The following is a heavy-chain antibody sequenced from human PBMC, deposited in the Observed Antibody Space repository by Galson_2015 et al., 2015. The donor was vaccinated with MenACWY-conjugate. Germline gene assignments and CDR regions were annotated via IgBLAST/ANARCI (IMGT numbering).Heavy chain of an antibody. D-gene: IGHD1-26*01. V-gene: IGHV3-74*01. CDR1: GFTFGTYW. J-gene: IGHJ4*02. CDR3: ATAGSYRFDY. CDR2: IDPDGSTT. Sequence: SLRLSCAPSGFTFGTYWMHWVRLAPGKGLEWVSRIDPDGSTTDYAESMKGRFTISRDNAKNTLFLQIHSLRVEDTAVYYCATAGSYRFDYWGQGALVTVSS.